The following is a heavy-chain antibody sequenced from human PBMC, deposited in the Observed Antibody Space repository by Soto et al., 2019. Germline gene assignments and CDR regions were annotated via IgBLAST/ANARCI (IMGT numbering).Heavy chain of an antibody. CDR1: GFTFSSYA. D-gene: IGHD2-8*01. CDR3: AKSIGVTIQAYGMDV. Sequence: PGGSLRLSCAASGFTFSSYAMSWVRQAPGKGLEWVSAISGSGGSTYYADSVKGRFTISRDNSKNTLYLQMNSLRAEDTAVYYCAKSIGVTIQAYGMDVWGQGTTVTVSS. CDR2: ISGSGGST. J-gene: IGHJ6*02. V-gene: IGHV3-23*01.